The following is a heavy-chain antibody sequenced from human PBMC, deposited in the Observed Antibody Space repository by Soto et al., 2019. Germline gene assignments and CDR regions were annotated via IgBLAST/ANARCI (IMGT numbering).Heavy chain of an antibody. Sequence: SETLSLTCAVYGGSFSGYYWSWIRQPPGKGLEWIGEINHSGSTNYNPPLKSRVTISVDTSKNQFSLKLSSVTAADTAVYYCARVRILYYYYYGMDVWGQGTTVTVSS. D-gene: IGHD3-10*01. V-gene: IGHV4-34*01. CDR3: ARVRILYYYYYGMDV. CDR2: INHSGST. J-gene: IGHJ6*02. CDR1: GGSFSGYY.